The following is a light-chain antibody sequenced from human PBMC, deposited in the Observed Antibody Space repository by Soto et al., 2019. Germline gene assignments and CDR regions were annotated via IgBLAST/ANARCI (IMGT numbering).Light chain of an antibody. J-gene: IGKJ2*01. CDR3: QQYNNLPRT. CDR1: QSVSRN. CDR2: GAS. Sequence: EIVMTQSPATLSVSPGERATVSCRASQSVSRNIAWYQQKPGQAPRLLIYGASTRATGIPARFSGSGSGTDFTLTISSLQPEDFAVYYCQQYNNLPRTFGQGTKLEIK. V-gene: IGKV3-15*01.